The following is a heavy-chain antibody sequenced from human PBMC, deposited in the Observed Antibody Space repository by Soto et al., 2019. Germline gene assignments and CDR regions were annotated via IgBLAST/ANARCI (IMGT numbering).Heavy chain of an antibody. CDR2: ISGSGATT. V-gene: IGHV3-23*01. CDR1: GFTFSTYA. CDR3: AKDLIAGNGVWEAFDM. D-gene: IGHD2-8*01. Sequence: GGSLRLSCAASGFTFSTYAISWVRQAPGKGLEWVSGISGSGATTYYTDSVEGRFTISRDNSKNTLYLQMNSLRVEDTAVYYCAKDLIAGNGVWEAFDMWGRGTKVTVSS. J-gene: IGHJ3*02.